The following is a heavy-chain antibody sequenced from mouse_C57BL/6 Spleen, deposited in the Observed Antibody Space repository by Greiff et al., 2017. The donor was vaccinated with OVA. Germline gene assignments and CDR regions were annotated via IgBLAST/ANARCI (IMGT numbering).Heavy chain of an antibody. J-gene: IGHJ2*01. Sequence: VHLVESGAELVRPGTSVKVSCKASGYAFTNYLIEWVKQRPGQGLEWIGVINPGSGGTNYNEKFKGKATLTADKSSSTAYMQLSSLTSEDSAVYFCARGYYYGSSPLDYWGQGTTLTVSS. CDR2: INPGSGGT. CDR1: GYAFTNYL. CDR3: ARGYYYGSSPLDY. V-gene: IGHV1-54*01. D-gene: IGHD1-1*01.